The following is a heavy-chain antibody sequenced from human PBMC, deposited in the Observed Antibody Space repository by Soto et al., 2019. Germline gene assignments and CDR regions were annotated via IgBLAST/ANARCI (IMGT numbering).Heavy chain of an antibody. CDR2: ISAYNGDT. CDR1: GYTFTSYG. V-gene: IGHV1-18*01. J-gene: IGHJ3*02. Sequence: ASVKVSCKASGYTFTSYGISWVRQAPGQGLEWMGWISAYNGDTNYAQKLQGRVTMTTDTSTSTAYMELRSLRSDDTAVYYCARDPNDADAFDIWGQGTMVTVSS. CDR3: ARDPNDADAFDI.